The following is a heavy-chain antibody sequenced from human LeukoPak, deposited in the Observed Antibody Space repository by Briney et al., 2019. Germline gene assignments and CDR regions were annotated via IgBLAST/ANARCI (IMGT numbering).Heavy chain of an antibody. V-gene: IGHV4-34*01. CDR3: ARGDGDYGWFDP. J-gene: IGHJ5*02. CDR1: GGSFSGYY. D-gene: IGHD4-17*01. Sequence: SETLSLTCAVYGGSFSGYYWSWIRQPPGKGLEWIGEINHSGSTNYNPSLKSRVSISVDTSKNQFSLKLSSVTAADTAVYYCARGDGDYGWFDPWGQGTLVTVSS. CDR2: INHSGST.